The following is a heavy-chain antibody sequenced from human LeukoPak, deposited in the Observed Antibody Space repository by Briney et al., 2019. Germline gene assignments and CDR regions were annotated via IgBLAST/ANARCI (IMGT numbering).Heavy chain of an antibody. J-gene: IGHJ4*02. V-gene: IGHV1-69*01. D-gene: IGHD2-2*01. CDR2: IIPIFGTA. CDR3: AARALYCSSTSCYYFDY. Sequence: GASVKVSCKASGGTFSSYAISWVRQAPGQGLEWMGGIIPIFGTANYAQKFQGRVTITADESTSTAYMELGSLRSEDTAVYYCAARALYCSSTSCYYFDYWGQGTLVTVSS. CDR1: GGTFSSYA.